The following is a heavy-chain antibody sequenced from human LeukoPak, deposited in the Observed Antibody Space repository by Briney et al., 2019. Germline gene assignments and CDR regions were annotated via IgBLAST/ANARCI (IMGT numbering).Heavy chain of an antibody. J-gene: IGHJ5*01. D-gene: IGHD2-8*01. Sequence: SETLSLTCTVSGGSFSNYYWSWIRQSPGKGLEWIGNIHYSGSSVYNPSLKSRGTISIDTSRKQFFLKLSSVTAADTAVYFCALAPNSNWFDFWGPGTLVTVSS. CDR2: IHYSGSS. V-gene: IGHV4-59*08. CDR1: GGSFSNYY. CDR3: ALAPNSNWFDF.